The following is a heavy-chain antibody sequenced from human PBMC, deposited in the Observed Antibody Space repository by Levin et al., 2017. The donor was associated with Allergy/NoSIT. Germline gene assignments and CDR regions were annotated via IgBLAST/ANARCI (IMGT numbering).Heavy chain of an antibody. Sequence: GGSLRLSCAASGFTVSSNYMSWVRQAPGKGLEWVSVIYSGGSTYYADSVKGRFTISRDNSKNTLYLQMNSLRAEDTAVYYCARVTVTRGSYFDYWGQGTLVTVSS. CDR2: IYSGGST. CDR1: GFTVSSNY. V-gene: IGHV3-53*01. D-gene: IGHD4-17*01. J-gene: IGHJ4*02. CDR3: ARVTVTRGSYFDY.